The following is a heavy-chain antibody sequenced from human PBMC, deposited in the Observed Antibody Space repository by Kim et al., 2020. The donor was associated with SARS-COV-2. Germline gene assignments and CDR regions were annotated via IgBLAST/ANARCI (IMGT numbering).Heavy chain of an antibody. CDR1: GFTFTSYS. CDR3: ARDHYGDYAKDY. V-gene: IGHV3-21*01. Sequence: GGSLRLSCAASGFTFTSYSMNWVRQAPGKGLEWVSSISSSSTYIYYADSVKGRFTISRDNAKNSLYLQMNSLRAEDTAVYYCARDHYGDYAKDYWGQGTLVTVSS. D-gene: IGHD4-17*01. J-gene: IGHJ4*02. CDR2: ISSSSTYI.